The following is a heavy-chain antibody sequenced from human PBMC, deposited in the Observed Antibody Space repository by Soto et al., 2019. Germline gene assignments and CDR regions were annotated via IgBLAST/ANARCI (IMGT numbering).Heavy chain of an antibody. D-gene: IGHD6-19*01. Sequence: GGSLRLSCAASGFTFSDHYMDWVRQAPGKGLEWVGRTRNKANSYTTEYAASVKGRFTISRDDSKNSLYLQMNSLKTEDTAVYYCASGQLSSGWYPGFDYWGQGTLVTVSS. CDR3: ASGQLSSGWYPGFDY. CDR2: TRNKANSYTT. V-gene: IGHV3-72*01. J-gene: IGHJ4*02. CDR1: GFTFSDHY.